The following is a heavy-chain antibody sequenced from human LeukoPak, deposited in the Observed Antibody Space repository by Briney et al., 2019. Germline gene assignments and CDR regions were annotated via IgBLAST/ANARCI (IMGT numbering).Heavy chain of an antibody. V-gene: IGHV1-2*02. Sequence: ASVKVSCKTSGYTFTGYYMHWVRRAPGQGLEWMGWINPKSGGAEYAQKFQGRVTMTRDTSISTAYMELSRLRSDDTAVYYCARDSELYNWFDPWGQGTLVTVSS. CDR2: INPKSGGA. CDR1: GYTFTGYY. D-gene: IGHD1-14*01. CDR3: ARDSELYNWFDP. J-gene: IGHJ5*02.